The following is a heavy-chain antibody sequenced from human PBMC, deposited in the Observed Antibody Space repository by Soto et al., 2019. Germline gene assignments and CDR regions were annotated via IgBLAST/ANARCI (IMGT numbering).Heavy chain of an antibody. CDR1: GYDFTTYG. V-gene: IGHV1-18*01. CDR2: ISAHNGNT. Sequence: QVHLVQSGAEVKKPGASVKVSCKGSGYDFTTYGITWVRQAPGQGLAWMAWISAHNGNTDYAQKLQGRVTVTRDTSTSTAYMELRSLRSDDTAVYYCARGRDGDYWGQGALVTVSS. D-gene: IGHD6-6*01. J-gene: IGHJ4*02. CDR3: ARGRDGDY.